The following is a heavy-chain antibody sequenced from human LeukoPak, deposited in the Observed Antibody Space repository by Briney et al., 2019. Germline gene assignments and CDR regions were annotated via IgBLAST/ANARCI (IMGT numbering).Heavy chain of an antibody. CDR3: ARESGRFDY. CDR1: GLPIADFA. J-gene: IGHJ4*02. Sequence: GGSLGLSCVASGLPIADFAMHWVRQAPGKGLEWVSLISGDGVSTFYADSVKGRFSISRDNSKNSLSLEMNSLRTEDTAMYYCARESGRFDYWGQGTLVAVSS. CDR2: ISGDGVST. V-gene: IGHV3-43*02.